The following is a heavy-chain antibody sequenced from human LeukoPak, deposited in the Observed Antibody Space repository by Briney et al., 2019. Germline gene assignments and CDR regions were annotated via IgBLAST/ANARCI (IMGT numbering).Heavy chain of an antibody. CDR3: ARLIGSSWFDP. Sequence: SQTLSLTCAISGDSVSSRSATWTWLRQSPSRGLEWLGRTYYRSEWYSDSAPSVKSRITINPDTSKSQFSLQLTSVTPEDTAVYYCARLIGSSWFDPWGQGTLVTVSS. V-gene: IGHV6-1*01. CDR2: TYYRSEWYS. D-gene: IGHD6-13*01. J-gene: IGHJ5*02. CDR1: GDSVSSRSAT.